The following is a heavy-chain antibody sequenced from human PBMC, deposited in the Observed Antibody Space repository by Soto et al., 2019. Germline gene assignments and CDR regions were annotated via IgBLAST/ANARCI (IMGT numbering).Heavy chain of an antibody. CDR1: GDSVSSNSAA. CDR2: TYYRSKWYN. CDR3: ARGLSSGPRSVYYYGMDV. V-gene: IGHV6-1*01. J-gene: IGHJ6*02. Sequence: SQTLSLTCAISGDSVSSNSAAWNWIRQSPSRGLEWLGRTYYRSKWYNDYAVSVKSRITINPDTSKNQFSLQLNSVTPEDTAVYYCARGLSSGPRSVYYYGMDVWGQGTTVTVSS. D-gene: IGHD3-22*01.